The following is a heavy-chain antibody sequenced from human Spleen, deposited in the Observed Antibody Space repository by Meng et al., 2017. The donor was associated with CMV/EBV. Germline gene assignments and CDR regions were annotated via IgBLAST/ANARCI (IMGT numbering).Heavy chain of an antibody. Sequence: ISYSNYYWACIRQSPGKGLEWIVSIHYSGTTYYDPSLKSRVIILLDTSKNQFYLKLNSVTAADTAVYYCTRDPHCSSASCLKFDPWGPGTLVTVSS. V-gene: IGHV4-39*07. CDR3: TRDPHCSSASCLKFDP. J-gene: IGHJ5*02. D-gene: IGHD2-2*01. CDR2: IHYSGTT. CDR1: ISYSNYY.